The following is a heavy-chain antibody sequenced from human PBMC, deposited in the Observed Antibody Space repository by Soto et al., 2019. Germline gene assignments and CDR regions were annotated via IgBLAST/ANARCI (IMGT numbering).Heavy chain of an antibody. V-gene: IGHV5-10-1*01. D-gene: IGHD6-6*01. J-gene: IGHJ6*02. CDR2: IDPSDSYT. CDR1: GYSFTSYW. Sequence: PGESLKISCKGSGYSFTSYWISWVRQMPGKGLEWMGRIDPSDSYTNYSPSFQGHVTISADKSISTAYLQWSSLKASDTAMYYCARSLAARRPDYYGMDVWGQGTTVTV. CDR3: ARSLAARRPDYYGMDV.